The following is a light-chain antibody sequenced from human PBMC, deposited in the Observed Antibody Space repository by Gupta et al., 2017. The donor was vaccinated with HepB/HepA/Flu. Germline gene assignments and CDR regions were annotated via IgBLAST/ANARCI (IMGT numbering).Light chain of an antibody. CDR1: TSDIGACVY. Sequence: QSALTQPAYVFGSPGQSITISCTGTTSDIGACVYVSWYQQLPGKDHKLMISDVANRPSGVSNRFSGSKSGNSASLTISGLQADDEADYYCSSYTNSGTLVFGGGTKLTVL. CDR3: SSYTNSGTLV. J-gene: IGLJ3*02. CDR2: DVA. V-gene: IGLV2-14*03.